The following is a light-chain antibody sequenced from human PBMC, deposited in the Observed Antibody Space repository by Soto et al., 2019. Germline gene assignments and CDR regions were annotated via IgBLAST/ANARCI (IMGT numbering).Light chain of an antibody. Sequence: EIVMTQSPATLSVSPGERATLSCRASQSVSGSSAAYQQHHREAPSSVIYGGSSRAASSPHRFSGSGSGTEFTLTISGIQSDDFAVDYCQQFNNWPPWTFGQGTKVDIK. CDR3: QQFNNWPPWT. CDR2: GGS. CDR1: QSVSGS. V-gene: IGKV3-15*01. J-gene: IGKJ1*01.